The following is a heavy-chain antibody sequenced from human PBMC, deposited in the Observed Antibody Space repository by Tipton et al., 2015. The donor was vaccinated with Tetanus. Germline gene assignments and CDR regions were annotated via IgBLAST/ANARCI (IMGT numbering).Heavy chain of an antibody. J-gene: IGHJ4*02. CDR1: GGSISSYY. D-gene: IGHD1-1*01. CDR3: ARGVAGTPDFDY. Sequence: TLSLTCTVSGGSISSYYWSWIRQPPGKGLEWIGYIYYSGSTNYNPSLKSRVTISVDTSKNQFSLKLNSVTAADTAVYYCARGVAGTPDFDYWGQGTLVTVSS. CDR2: IYYSGST. V-gene: IGHV4-59*01.